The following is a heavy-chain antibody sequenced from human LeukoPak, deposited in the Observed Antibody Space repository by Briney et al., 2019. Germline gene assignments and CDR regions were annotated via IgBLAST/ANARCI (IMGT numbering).Heavy chain of an antibody. V-gene: IGHV1-18*01. J-gene: IGHJ4*02. Sequence: ASVKVSCKASGYTFTSYGISWVRQAPGQGLEWMGWISAYNGNTNYAQKLQGRVTMTTDTSTSTAYMELRSLRSDDTAAYYCARGNIAYSSSISDYWGQGTLVTVSS. D-gene: IGHD6-6*01. CDR1: GYTFTSYG. CDR3: ARGNIAYSSSISDY. CDR2: ISAYNGNT.